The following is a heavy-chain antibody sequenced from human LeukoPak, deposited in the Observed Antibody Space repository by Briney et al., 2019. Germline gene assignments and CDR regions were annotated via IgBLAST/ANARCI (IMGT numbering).Heavy chain of an antibody. CDR3: ARVGCSSTSCPKYFQH. V-gene: IGHV3-21*01. CDR2: ISSSSSYI. CDR1: GFTFSSYS. D-gene: IGHD2-2*01. Sequence: PGGSLRLSCAASGFTFSSYSMNWVRQAPGKGLEWVSSISSSSSYIYYADSVKGRFTISRDNAKNSPYLQMNSLRAEDTAVYYCARVGCSSTSCPKYFQHWGQGTLVTVSS. J-gene: IGHJ1*01.